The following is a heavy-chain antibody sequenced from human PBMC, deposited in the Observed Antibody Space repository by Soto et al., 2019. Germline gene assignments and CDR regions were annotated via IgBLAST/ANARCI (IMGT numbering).Heavy chain of an antibody. V-gene: IGHV4-39*01. CDR1: GGSISSSSYY. J-gene: IGHJ6*02. CDR2: IYYSGST. Sequence: SETLSLTCTVSGGSISSSSYYWGWIRQPPGKGLEWIGSIYYSGSTYYNPSLKSRVTISVDTSKNQFSLKLSSVTAADTAVYYCARYYSYGRYYYYYGMDVWGQGTTVTVSS. D-gene: IGHD5-18*01. CDR3: ARYYSYGRYYYYYGMDV.